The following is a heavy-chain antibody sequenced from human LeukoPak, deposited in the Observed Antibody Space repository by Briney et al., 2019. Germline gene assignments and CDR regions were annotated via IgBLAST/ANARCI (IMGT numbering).Heavy chain of an antibody. V-gene: IGHV3-23*01. CDR3: VKDKWYHLYYSGSGTYSAFDI. CDR2: ISGSGGST. D-gene: IGHD3-10*01. J-gene: IGHJ3*02. Sequence: GGSLRLSCAASGFTFSSYAMSWVRQAPGKGLEWVSAISGSGGSTYYADSVKGRFTISRDNAKNSLYLQMNSLRVEDTALYYCVKDKWYHLYYSGSGTYSAFDIWGQGTMVTVSS. CDR1: GFTFSSYA.